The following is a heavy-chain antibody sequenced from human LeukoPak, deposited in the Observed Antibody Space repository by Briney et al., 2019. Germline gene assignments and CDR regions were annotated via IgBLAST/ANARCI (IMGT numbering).Heavy chain of an antibody. J-gene: IGHJ6*03. CDR3: ARDSAPWSGDYMDV. D-gene: IGHD3-3*01. CDR1: GGSISTYY. CDR2: IYTSGST. Sequence: NPSETLSLTCTVSGGSISTYYWSWIRQPAGKGLEWIGRIYTSGSTTYNPSLKSRVTMSVDTSKNQFSLKLTSVTAADTAVYYCARDSAPWSGDYMDVWGKGNTVSVSS. V-gene: IGHV4-4*07.